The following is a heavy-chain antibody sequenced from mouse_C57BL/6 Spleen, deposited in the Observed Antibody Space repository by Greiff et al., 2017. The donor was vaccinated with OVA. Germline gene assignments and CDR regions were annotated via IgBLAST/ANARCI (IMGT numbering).Heavy chain of an antibody. V-gene: IGHV1-64*01. Sequence: QVQLQQPGAELVKPGASVKLSCKASGYTFTSYWMHGVKQRPGKGLEWIGMIHPNSGSTTYNEKFKSKSTLTVDKSSSTSYRQLSSLTSEDSAVYYCAITTVVEGCYFDVWGTGTTVTVSS. J-gene: IGHJ1*03. D-gene: IGHD1-1*01. CDR1: GYTFTSYW. CDR3: AITTVVEGCYFDV. CDR2: IHPNSGST.